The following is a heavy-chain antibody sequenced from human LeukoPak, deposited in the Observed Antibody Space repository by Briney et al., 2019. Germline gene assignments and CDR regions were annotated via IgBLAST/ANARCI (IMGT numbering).Heavy chain of an antibody. D-gene: IGHD6-19*01. CDR3: ARDLGVLGSGCLDP. CDR1: GYTFTSYD. Sequence: GASVKVSCKASGYTFTSYDINWVRQATGQGLEWMGWMNPNSGNTNYAQKLQGRVTMTTDTSTSTAYMELRSLRSDDTAVYYCARDLGVLGSGCLDPWGQGTLVTVSS. CDR2: MNPNSGNT. V-gene: IGHV1-18*01. J-gene: IGHJ5*02.